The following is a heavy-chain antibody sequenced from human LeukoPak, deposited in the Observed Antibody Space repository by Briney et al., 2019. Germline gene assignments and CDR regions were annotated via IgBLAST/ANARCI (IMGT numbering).Heavy chain of an antibody. CDR2: IYTSGST. V-gene: IGHV4-61*02. CDR1: GGSISSGSYY. J-gene: IGHJ4*02. D-gene: IGHD6-19*01. CDR3: ARHDSSGLDY. Sequence: SQTLSLTCTVSGGSISSGSYYWSWIRQPAGKGLEWIGRIYTSGSTNYNPSLKSRVSISVDTSKNQFSLKLSSVTAADTAVYYCARHDSSGLDYWGQGTLVTVSS.